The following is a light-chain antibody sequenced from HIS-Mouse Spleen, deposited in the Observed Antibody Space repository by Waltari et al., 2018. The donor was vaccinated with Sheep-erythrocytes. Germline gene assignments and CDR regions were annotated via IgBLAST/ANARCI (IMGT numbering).Light chain of an antibody. CDR2: DVS. J-gene: IGLJ1*01. Sequence: QSALTQPRSVSGSPGQSVTISCTGTSSDVVGYNYVALYQQHPGKAPKLMIYDVSKRSSEVPDRLSGYKSGNTASLNISGLQAEDEADYYCCSYAGSYNHVFATGTKVTVL. V-gene: IGLV2-11*01. CDR1: SSDVVGYNY. CDR3: CSYAGSYNHV.